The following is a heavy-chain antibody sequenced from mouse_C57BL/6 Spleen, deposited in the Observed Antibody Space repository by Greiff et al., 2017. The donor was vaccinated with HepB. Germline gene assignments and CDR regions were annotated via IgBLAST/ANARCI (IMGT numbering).Heavy chain of an antibody. D-gene: IGHD1-1*01. CDR2: IYPSDSET. Sequence: VQLQQPGAEMVRPGSSVKLSCKASGYTFTSYWMDWVKQRPGQGLEWIGNIYPSDSETHYNQKFKDKATLTVDKSSSTAYMQLSSLTSEDSAVYYCARGGYYGSSSYYYAMDYWGQGTSVTVSS. J-gene: IGHJ4*01. CDR1: GYTFTSYW. V-gene: IGHV1-61*01. CDR3: ARGGYYGSSSYYYAMDY.